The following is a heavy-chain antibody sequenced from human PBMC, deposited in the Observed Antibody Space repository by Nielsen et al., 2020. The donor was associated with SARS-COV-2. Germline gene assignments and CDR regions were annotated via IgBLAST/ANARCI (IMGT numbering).Heavy chain of an antibody. D-gene: IGHD1-20*01. CDR3: ARAAYNWDFDY. V-gene: IGHV1-18*01. Sequence: ASVKVSCKASGYSFTSYGISWVRQAPGQRLQWMGWNSPYSGDTGYSQILQGRVTMTTDTSTSTAFMELRSLRSDDTAVYYCARAAYNWDFDYWGQGTLVTVSS. J-gene: IGHJ4*02. CDR2: NSPYSGDT. CDR1: GYSFTSYG.